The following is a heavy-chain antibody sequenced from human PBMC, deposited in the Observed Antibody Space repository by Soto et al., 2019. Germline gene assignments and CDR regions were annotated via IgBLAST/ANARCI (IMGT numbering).Heavy chain of an antibody. CDR3: ARAGYEDWRLPHY. CDR2: ISSRSPTI. Sequence: EVQLVESGGGLVQPGGSLRLSCAASGFTFSYYSMNWVRQAPGKGLEWVSYISSRSPTIYYEDSVKGRFTISRDNAKNSLYLQMNSLRAEDTAVYYCARAGYEDWRLPHYWGQGTLVTVSS. CDR1: GFTFSYYS. J-gene: IGHJ4*02. D-gene: IGHD5-12*01. V-gene: IGHV3-48*01.